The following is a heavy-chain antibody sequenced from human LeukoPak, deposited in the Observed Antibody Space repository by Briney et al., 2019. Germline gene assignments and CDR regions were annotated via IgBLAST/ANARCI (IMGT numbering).Heavy chain of an antibody. CDR3: GRDWKLDY. D-gene: IGHD1-1*01. Sequence: PGGSLRLSGAASGFTFSSYAMHWVRQAPGKGLEWVSAIGDTDADRKYADSVKGRFTISRDNSRNTLFLHLNSLRVEDTAIYYCGRDWKLDYWGQGTLVTVSS. V-gene: IGHV3-23*01. J-gene: IGHJ4*02. CDR2: IGDTDADR. CDR1: GFTFSSYA.